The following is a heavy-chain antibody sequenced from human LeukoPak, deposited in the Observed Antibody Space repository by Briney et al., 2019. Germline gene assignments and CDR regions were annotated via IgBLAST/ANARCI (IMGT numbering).Heavy chain of an antibody. CDR1: GFTFSSYS. CDR2: ISSSSSTI. D-gene: IGHD6-13*01. CDR3: ARVFSSSWYGGDY. Sequence: GGSLRLSCAASGFTFSSYSMNWVRQAPGKGLEWVSYISSSSSTIYYADSVKGRFTISRDNAKNSLYLQMNSLRAEDTAVYYYARVFSSSWYGGDYWGQGTLVTVSS. J-gene: IGHJ4*02. V-gene: IGHV3-48*01.